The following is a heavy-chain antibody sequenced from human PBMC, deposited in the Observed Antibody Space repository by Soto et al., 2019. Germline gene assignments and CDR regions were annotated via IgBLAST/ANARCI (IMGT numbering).Heavy chain of an antibody. CDR2: IYYSGST. CDR1: GGSISSYY. J-gene: IGHJ5*02. Sequence: SETLSLTCTVSGGSISSYYWSWIRQPPGKGLEWIGYIYYSGSTNYNPSLKSRVTISVDTSKNQFSLKLSSVTAADTAVYYCARDLNPNWFNPWGQGTLVTVSS. V-gene: IGHV4-59*01. D-gene: IGHD3-9*01. CDR3: ARDLNPNWFNP.